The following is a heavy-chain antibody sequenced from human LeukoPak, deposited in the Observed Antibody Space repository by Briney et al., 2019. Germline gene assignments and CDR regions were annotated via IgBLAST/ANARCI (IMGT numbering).Heavy chain of an antibody. CDR2: VFHSGTT. CDR3: ARVLMWFGEPKYCFDS. Sequence: SETLSLTCAVSGYSISSGFYWAWIRQPPGKGLEYIGSVFHSGTTYYNPSLKSRVTISVDTSKNQFSLNLGSVTAADTAVYFCARVLMWFGEPKYCFDSWGQGALVTVSP. D-gene: IGHD3-10*01. V-gene: IGHV4-38-2*01. CDR1: GYSISSGFY. J-gene: IGHJ4*02.